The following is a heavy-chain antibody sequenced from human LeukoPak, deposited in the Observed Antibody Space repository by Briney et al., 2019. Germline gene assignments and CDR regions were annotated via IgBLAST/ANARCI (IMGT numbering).Heavy chain of an antibody. V-gene: IGHV1-2*02. CDR3: ARGPSNWFDS. Sequence: ASVKVSCKASGYTFTGYYMHWVRQAPGQGLQWMGWINPLSGGTNYAQKFQGRVTMTRDASITTAYMEVNNLTSDDTAVYYCARGPSNWFDSWGQGTVVTVSS. CDR2: INPLSGGT. CDR1: GYTFTGYY. J-gene: IGHJ5*01.